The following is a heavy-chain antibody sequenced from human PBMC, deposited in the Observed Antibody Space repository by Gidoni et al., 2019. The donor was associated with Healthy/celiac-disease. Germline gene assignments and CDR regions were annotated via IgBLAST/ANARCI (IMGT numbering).Heavy chain of an antibody. Sequence: QLQLQESGPGLVKPSETLSLTCTVSGGSISSSSYYWGWIRQPPGKGLEWIWSIYYSGSPYYNPSLKSRVTISVDTSKNQFSLKLSSVTAADTAVYYCARVYYDFWSGYGAYFDYWGQGTLVTVSS. CDR1: GGSISSSSYY. V-gene: IGHV4-39*01. CDR2: IYYSGSP. CDR3: ARVYYDFWSGYGAYFDY. D-gene: IGHD3-3*01. J-gene: IGHJ4*02.